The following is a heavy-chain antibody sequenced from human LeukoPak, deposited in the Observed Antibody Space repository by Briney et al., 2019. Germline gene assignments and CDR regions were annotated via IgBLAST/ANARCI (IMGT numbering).Heavy chain of an antibody. D-gene: IGHD3-22*01. V-gene: IGHV4-34*01. Sequence: PSETLSLTCDFSGGSFSSNYWSWFRQPPGGGLEWIAEIYPSGDTKYNPSLTGRVTISADRSRGHLFLGLSSVIAADTAVYYCAAYQSWFQNDVWGQGTLVTVSS. CDR1: GGSFSSNY. J-gene: IGHJ4*02. CDR3: AAYQSWFQNDV. CDR2: IYPSGDT.